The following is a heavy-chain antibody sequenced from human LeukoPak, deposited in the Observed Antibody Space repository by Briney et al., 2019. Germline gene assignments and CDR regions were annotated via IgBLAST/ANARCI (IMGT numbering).Heavy chain of an antibody. D-gene: IGHD3-10*01. CDR1: GFTFSSYG. CDR2: IRYDGSNK. CDR3: AKFQQYYGSGSYGRGREGYYYYMDV. J-gene: IGHJ6*03. Sequence: PGGSLRLSCAASGFTFSSYGMHWVRQAPGEGLEWVACIRYDGSNKYYADSVKGRFTISRDNSKNTLYLKRNSLRAEDTAVYYCAKFQQYYGSGSYGRGREGYYYYMDVWGKGTTVTISS. V-gene: IGHV3-30*02.